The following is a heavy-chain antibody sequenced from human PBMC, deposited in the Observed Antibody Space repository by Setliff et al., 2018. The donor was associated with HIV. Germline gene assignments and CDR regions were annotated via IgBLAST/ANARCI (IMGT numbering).Heavy chain of an antibody. Sequence: GGSLRLSCAASGFTFSRYAMTWVRQAPGKGLEWVSAMSGSGIGSYYPDSGKGRFTISRDNSKNTLYMQMNSLRAEDTAVYYCARDRYSGSSTDFWGQGTLVTFSS. V-gene: IGHV3-23*01. CDR2: MSGSGIGS. D-gene: IGHD1-26*01. CDR3: ARDRYSGSSTDF. J-gene: IGHJ4*02. CDR1: GFTFSRYA.